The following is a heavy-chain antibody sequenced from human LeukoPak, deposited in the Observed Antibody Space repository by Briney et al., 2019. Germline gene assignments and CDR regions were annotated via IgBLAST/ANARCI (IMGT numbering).Heavy chain of an antibody. CDR2: INHSGST. CDR3: ARLGWDSSGYYLDY. V-gene: IGHV4-34*01. D-gene: IGHD3-22*01. J-gene: IGHJ4*02. CDR1: GGSFSGYY. Sequence: SETLSLTCAVYGGSFSGYYRSWIRQPPGKGLEWIGEINHSGSTNYNPSLKSRVTISVDTSKNQFSLKLSPVTAADTAVYYCARLGWDSSGYYLDYWGQGTLVTVSS.